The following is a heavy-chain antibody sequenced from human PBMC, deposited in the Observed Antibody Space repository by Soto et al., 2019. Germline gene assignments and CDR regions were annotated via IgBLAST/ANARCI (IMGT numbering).Heavy chain of an antibody. CDR1: GGSISSYY. Sequence: SDTLSLTCTVSGGSISSYYWSWIRQPPGKGLEWIGYIYYSGSTNYNPSLKSRVTISVDTSKNQFSLKLSSVTAADTAVYYCARLDYYDSSGSHAYWGQGTLVTVSS. D-gene: IGHD3-22*01. V-gene: IGHV4-59*01. J-gene: IGHJ4*02. CDR2: IYYSGST. CDR3: ARLDYYDSSGSHAY.